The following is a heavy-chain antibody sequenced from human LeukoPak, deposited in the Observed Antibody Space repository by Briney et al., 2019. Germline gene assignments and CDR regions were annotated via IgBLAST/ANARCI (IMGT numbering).Heavy chain of an antibody. J-gene: IGHJ3*02. CDR3: ARHKYSSGWPPEGAFDI. V-gene: IGHV4-34*01. D-gene: IGHD6-19*01. CDR1: GGSFSGYY. Sequence: NASETLSLTHAVYGGSFSGYYWSWIRQPSGKGLEWIGEINHSGSTNYNPSLKSRVTISVDTSKNQFSLKLSSVTAADTAVYYCARHKYSSGWPPEGAFDIWGQGTMVTVSS. CDR2: INHSGST.